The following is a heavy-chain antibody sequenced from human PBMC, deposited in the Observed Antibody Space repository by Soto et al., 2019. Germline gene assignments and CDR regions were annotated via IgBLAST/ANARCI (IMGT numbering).Heavy chain of an antibody. V-gene: IGHV4-31*03. CDR1: GGSISSGGYY. D-gene: IGHD5-18*01. CDR3: ARGGYSYGHFDY. Sequence: QVQLQESGPGLVKPSQTLSLTCTVSGGSISSGGYYWSWIRQHPGKGLEWIGYIYYSGSTYYNPTLKSRVTISVDTSKNQFSLKLSSVTAADTAVYYCARGGYSYGHFDYWGQGTLVTVSS. J-gene: IGHJ4*02. CDR2: IYYSGST.